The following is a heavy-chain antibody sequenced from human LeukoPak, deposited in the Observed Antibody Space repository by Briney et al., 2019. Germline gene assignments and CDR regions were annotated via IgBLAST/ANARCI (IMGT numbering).Heavy chain of an antibody. CDR3: ARGGYSSRVFDY. J-gene: IGHJ4*02. D-gene: IGHD6-13*01. CDR1: GFTFSSYS. CDR2: INWNGGST. Sequence: GGPLRLSCAASGFTFSSYSMNWVRQAPGKGLEWVSGINWNGGSTGYADSVKGRFAISRDNAKNSLYLQMNSLRAEDTALYYCARGGYSSRVFDYWGQGTLVTVSS. V-gene: IGHV3-20*04.